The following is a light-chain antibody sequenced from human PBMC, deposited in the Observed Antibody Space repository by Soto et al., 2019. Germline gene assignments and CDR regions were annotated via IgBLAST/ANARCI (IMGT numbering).Light chain of an antibody. V-gene: IGKV1-5*03. CDR1: QTISSL. CDR2: KAS. J-gene: IGKJ1*01. CDR3: QQYETFSGT. Sequence: DIQMTQSPSALSASVRDRVTITCRASQTISSLLAWFQKRPGRAHKFLIYKASTLKSGVPSRFSGSGSGTKFTLTIASLQPDDFATYYCQQYETFSGTFGPGTKVDIK.